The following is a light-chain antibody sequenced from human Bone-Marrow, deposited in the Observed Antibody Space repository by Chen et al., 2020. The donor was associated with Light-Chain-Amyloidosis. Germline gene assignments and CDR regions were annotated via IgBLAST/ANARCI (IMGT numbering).Light chain of an antibody. J-gene: IGLJ2*01. Sequence: QSALTQPASVSGSPGQSITISCTGTRDDIGGYNSVSWYQQYPGKAPKLVIFLVSDRPSGVSHRFTGSKSGNTAFLTFSGLQAEDEADYYCSSSTSSSTLDVVFGGGTKLTVV. CDR2: LVS. CDR3: SSSTSSSTLDVV. V-gene: IGLV2-14*03. CDR1: RDDIGGYNS.